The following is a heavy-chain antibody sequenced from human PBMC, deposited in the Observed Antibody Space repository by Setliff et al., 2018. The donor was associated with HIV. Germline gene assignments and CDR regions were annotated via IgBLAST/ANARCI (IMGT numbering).Heavy chain of an antibody. Sequence: GASVKVSCKASGYSFGSYGIGWVRLAPGQGLEWMGWMSTDNGNTNYAQKVQGRVTMTTDTGTRTAYMELRSLRSDDTAMYYCARMRGGHNIREGAFDIWGQGTMVT. CDR2: MSTDNGNT. J-gene: IGHJ3*02. CDR1: GYSFGSYG. D-gene: IGHD1-20*01. CDR3: ARMRGGHNIREGAFDI. V-gene: IGHV1-18*01.